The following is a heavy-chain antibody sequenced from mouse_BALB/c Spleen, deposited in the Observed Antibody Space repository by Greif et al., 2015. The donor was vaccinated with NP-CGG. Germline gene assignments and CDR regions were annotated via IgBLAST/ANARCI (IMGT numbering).Heavy chain of an antibody. V-gene: IGHV5-17*02. CDR3: ARYGYDVYAMDY. CDR1: GFTFSSFG. CDR2: ISSGSSTI. D-gene: IGHD2-2*01. Sequence: EVQLVESGGGLVQPGGSRKLSCAASGFTFSSFGMHWVRQAPEKGLEWVAYISSGSSTIYYADTVKGRFTISRDNPKNTLFLQMTSLRSEDTAMYYCARYGYDVYAMDYWGQGTSVTVSS. J-gene: IGHJ4*01.